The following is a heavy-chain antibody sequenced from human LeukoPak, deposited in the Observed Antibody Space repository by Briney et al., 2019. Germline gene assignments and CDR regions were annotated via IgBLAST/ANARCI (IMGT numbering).Heavy chain of an antibody. D-gene: IGHD6-19*01. Sequence: GGSLRLSCTASGLTFSSYWMSWVRQAPGKGLEWVANIKQDGSEKYYVDSVKGRFTISRDNAKNSLYLQMNSLRAEDTAVYYCASHSLRHSSGLDYWGQGTLVTVSS. V-gene: IGHV3-7*03. J-gene: IGHJ4*02. CDR3: ASHSLRHSSGLDY. CDR2: IKQDGSEK. CDR1: GLTFSSYW.